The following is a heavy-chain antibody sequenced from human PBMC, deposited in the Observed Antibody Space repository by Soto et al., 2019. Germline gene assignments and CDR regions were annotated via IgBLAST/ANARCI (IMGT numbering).Heavy chain of an antibody. CDR1: GYTFVSYG. D-gene: IGHD3-22*01. CDR2: ISPYNGNT. Sequence: QIQLVQSAAEVKKPGASVKVSCKTSGYTFVSYGISWVRQAPGQGLEWMGWISPYNGNTNFAQRFRGRVTLTTDTSTDIVYMDLGSLKSDDTAVYYCARDQNFFDSSGYYYHWGQGTLITVSS. J-gene: IGHJ5*02. V-gene: IGHV1-18*04. CDR3: ARDQNFFDSSGYYYH.